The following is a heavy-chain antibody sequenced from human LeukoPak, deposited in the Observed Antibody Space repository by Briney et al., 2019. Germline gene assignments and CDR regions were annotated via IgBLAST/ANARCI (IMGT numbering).Heavy chain of an antibody. D-gene: IGHD6-19*01. Sequence: GESLKISCKGSGNTFTSYWIGGVRQMPGKGREWMGIIYPGDSDTRYSPSFQGQVTISADKSISTAYLQWSSLKASDAAMYYCARLFESGWYLDYWGQGTLVTVSS. J-gene: IGHJ4*02. CDR1: GNTFTSYW. CDR3: ARLFESGWYLDY. V-gene: IGHV5-51*01. CDR2: IYPGDSDT.